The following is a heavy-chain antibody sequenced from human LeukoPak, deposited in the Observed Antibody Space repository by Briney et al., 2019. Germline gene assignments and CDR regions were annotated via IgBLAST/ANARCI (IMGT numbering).Heavy chain of an antibody. CDR3: ARGQYRRITIFGVVPLRNYYFDY. J-gene: IGHJ4*02. V-gene: IGHV4-39*07. CDR1: GGSIRSSYYY. CDR2: INHSGST. D-gene: IGHD3-3*01. Sequence: PSETLSLTCTVSGGSIRSSYYYWSWIRQPPGKGLEWIGEINHSGSTNYNPSLKSRVTISVDTSKNQFSLKLSSVTAADTAVYYCARGQYRRITIFGVVPLRNYYFDYWGQGTLVTVSS.